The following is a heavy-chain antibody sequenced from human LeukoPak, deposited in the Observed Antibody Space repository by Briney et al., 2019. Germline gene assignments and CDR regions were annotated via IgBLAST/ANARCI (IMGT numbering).Heavy chain of an antibody. CDR3: ARDGVSALNLYSDL. Sequence: GGSLRLSCAASGFSFSSYAMHWVRQAPGKGLEWVALISYDGSNKYYVDSVKGRFTISRDNSKNTLYLQMNSLRAEDTAVYYCARDGVSALNLYSDLWGRGTLVTVSS. J-gene: IGHJ2*01. CDR2: ISYDGSNK. CDR1: GFSFSSYA. V-gene: IGHV3-30*03. D-gene: IGHD3-3*01.